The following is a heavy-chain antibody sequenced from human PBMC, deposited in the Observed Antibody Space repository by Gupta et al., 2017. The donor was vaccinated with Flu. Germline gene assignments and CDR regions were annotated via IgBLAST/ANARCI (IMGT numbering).Heavy chain of an antibody. J-gene: IGHJ5*02. V-gene: IGHV1-8*01. CDR3: ARSSIVVVPAAICGFDP. CDR1: GYTFTSYD. Sequence: QVQLVQSGAEVKKPGASVKVSCKASGYTFTSYDINWVRQATGQGLEWMGWMNPNSGNTGYAQKFQGRVTMTRNTSISTAYMELSSLRSEDTAVYYCARSSIVVVPAAICGFDPWGQGTLVTVSS. CDR2: MNPNSGNT. D-gene: IGHD2-2*01.